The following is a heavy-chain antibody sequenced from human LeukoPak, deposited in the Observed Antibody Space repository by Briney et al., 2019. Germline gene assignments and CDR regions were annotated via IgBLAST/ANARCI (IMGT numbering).Heavy chain of an antibody. Sequence: SETLSLTYTVSAGSISGNSFYWDWIRQPPGKGLEWIGNIYYSGRTYYNPSLKSRVTISVDTSKNQFSLKLTSVTAADTAVYYCARRQTWGQGTLVTVSS. CDR3: ARRQT. J-gene: IGHJ5*02. CDR2: IYYSGRT. V-gene: IGHV4-39*01. CDR1: AGSISGNSFY.